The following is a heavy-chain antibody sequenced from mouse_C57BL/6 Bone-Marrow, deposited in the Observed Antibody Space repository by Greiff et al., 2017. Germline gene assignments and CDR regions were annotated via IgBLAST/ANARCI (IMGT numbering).Heavy chain of an antibody. V-gene: IGHV1-81*01. J-gene: IGHJ1*03. CDR2: IYPRSGNT. Sequence: QVQLKQSGAELARPGASVKLSCKASGYTFTSYGISWVKQRTGQGLEWIGEIYPRSGNTYYNEKFKGKATLTADKSSSTAYMELRSLTSEDSAVYFCARPDYGCSYWYFDVWGTGTTVTVSS. CDR3: ARPDYGCSYWYFDV. CDR1: GYTFTSYG. D-gene: IGHD1-1*01.